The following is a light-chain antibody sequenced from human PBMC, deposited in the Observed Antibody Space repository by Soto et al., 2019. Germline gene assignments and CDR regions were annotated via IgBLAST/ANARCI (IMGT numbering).Light chain of an antibody. J-gene: IGLJ2*01. Sequence: QSVLTQPASVSGSPGQWITISCTGTSSDVGSYNLVSWYQQHPGKAPKLMIYEVSKRPSGVSNRFSGSKSGNTASLTISGLQAEDEADYYCCSYAGSSTLGVFGGGTKVTVL. CDR2: EVS. V-gene: IGLV2-23*02. CDR3: CSYAGSSTLGV. CDR1: SSDVGSYNL.